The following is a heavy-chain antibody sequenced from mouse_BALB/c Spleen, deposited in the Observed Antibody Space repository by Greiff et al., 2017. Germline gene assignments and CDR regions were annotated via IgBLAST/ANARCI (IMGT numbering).Heavy chain of an antibody. CDR1: GYTFTSYW. CDR3: TGGYGYDEYAMDY. J-gene: IGHJ4*01. Sequence: VQLQQSGTVLARPGASVKMSCKASGYTFTSYWMHWVKQRPGQGLEWIGAIYPGNSDTSYNQKFKGKAKLTAVTSTSTAYMELSSLTNEDSAVYYCTGGYGYDEYAMDYWGQGTSVTVSS. V-gene: IGHV1-5*01. D-gene: IGHD2-2*01. CDR2: IYPGNSDT.